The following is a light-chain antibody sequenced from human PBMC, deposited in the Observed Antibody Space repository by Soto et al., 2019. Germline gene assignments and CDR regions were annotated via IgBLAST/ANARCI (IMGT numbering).Light chain of an antibody. CDR1: QSISSW. CDR2: KAS. Sequence: DIQMTQSPSTLSAFVGDRVTITCRASQSISSWLAWYQQKPRKAPKLLIYKASSFESGVTSRFRGSGPETEFTITIQSMHTDNFANCSCQQYHSYPWTLGQGTKVDIK. CDR3: QQYHSYPWT. J-gene: IGKJ1*01. V-gene: IGKV1-5*03.